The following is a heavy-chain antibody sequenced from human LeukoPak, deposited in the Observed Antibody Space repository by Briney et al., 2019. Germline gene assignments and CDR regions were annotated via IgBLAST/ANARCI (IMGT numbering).Heavy chain of an antibody. D-gene: IGHD4-23*01. CDR3: ARDAVDYGGNPYYFDY. CDR1: GYTFTGYY. CDR2: INPNSGGT. V-gene: IGHV1-2*02. Sequence: ASVKVSCKASGYTFTGYYMHWVRQAPGQGLEWMGWINPNSGGTNYAQKFQGRVTMTRDTSINTAYMELSRLRSGDTAVYYCARDAVDYGGNPYYFDYWGQGTLVTVPS. J-gene: IGHJ4*02.